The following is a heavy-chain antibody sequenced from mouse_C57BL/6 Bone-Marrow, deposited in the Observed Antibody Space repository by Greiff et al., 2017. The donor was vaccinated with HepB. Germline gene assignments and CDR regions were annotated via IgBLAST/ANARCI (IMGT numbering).Heavy chain of an antibody. CDR3: ARIGCPDY. Sequence: VQLQQPGAELVMPGASVKLSCKASGYTFTSYWMPWVKQRPGQGLEWIGEIDPSDSDTNYNQKFKGKSTLTVAKASSPAYMQRSSRTSEDAAVYDCARIGCPDYWGQGTTRTVSS. CDR1: GYTFTSYW. V-gene: IGHV1-69*01. J-gene: IGHJ2*01. D-gene: IGHD3-1*01. CDR2: IDPSDSDT.